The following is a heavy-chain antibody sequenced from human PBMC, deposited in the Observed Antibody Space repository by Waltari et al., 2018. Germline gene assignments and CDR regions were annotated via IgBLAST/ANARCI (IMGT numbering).Heavy chain of an antibody. CDR1: GFTFDDYV. CDR2: ISWNSGSI. Sequence: EVQLVESGGGLVQPGRSLRLSCAASGFTFDDYVMHWVRQAPGKGLEWVSGISWNSGSIGYADSVKGRFTISRDNAKNSLYLQMNSLRAEDMALYYCAKDIRDSSGWIDYWGQGTLVTVSS. CDR3: AKDIRDSSGWIDY. J-gene: IGHJ4*02. D-gene: IGHD6-19*01. V-gene: IGHV3-9*03.